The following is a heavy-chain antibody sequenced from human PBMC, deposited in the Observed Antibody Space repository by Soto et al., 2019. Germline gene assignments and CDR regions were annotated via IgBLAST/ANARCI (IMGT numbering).Heavy chain of an antibody. V-gene: IGHV1-69*01. CDR2: IIPFFKGT. J-gene: IGHJ6*02. D-gene: IGHD3-16*01. Sequence: QVQLVQSGAEVKMPESSVQVSCKASGGTFTSHAISWVRQAPGQGLEWMGVIIPFFKGTNYAQKFQGRVTITADDSMTTVYMDLYDLSSEVTAVYYCAGDVTVNYYDSTYYYYAMDVWGQGTTVTVSS. CDR3: AGDVTVNYYDSTYYYYAMDV. CDR1: GGTFTSHA.